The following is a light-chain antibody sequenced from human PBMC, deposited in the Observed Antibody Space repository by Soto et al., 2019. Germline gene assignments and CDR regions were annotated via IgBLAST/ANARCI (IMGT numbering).Light chain of an antibody. J-gene: IGKJ1*01. V-gene: IGKV1-5*01. Sequence: DIQLTQSPSTLSASLGDRVVITCRASQTIDRWLAWYQQRPGLAPRLLIYDASTLESGVPSRFSGSGSETEFTLTISSLKPDDFATYHCQQYEGNPTFGQGTTVEVK. CDR3: QQYEGNPT. CDR1: QTIDRW. CDR2: DAS.